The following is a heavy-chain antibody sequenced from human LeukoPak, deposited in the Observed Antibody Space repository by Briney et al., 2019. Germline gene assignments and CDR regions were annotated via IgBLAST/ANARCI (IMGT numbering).Heavy chain of an antibody. D-gene: IGHD4-4*01. CDR3: ARNRYSNYVRSYYFDY. CDR2: IKQDGSEK. V-gene: IGHV3-7*01. CDR1: GFTFSSYW. Sequence: GGSLRLSCPASGFTFSSYWMSWVRQAPGKGLEWVANIKQDGSEKYYVDSVKGRFTISRDNAKNSLYLQMNSLRAEDTAVYYCARNRYSNYVRSYYFDYWGQGTLVTVSS. J-gene: IGHJ4*02.